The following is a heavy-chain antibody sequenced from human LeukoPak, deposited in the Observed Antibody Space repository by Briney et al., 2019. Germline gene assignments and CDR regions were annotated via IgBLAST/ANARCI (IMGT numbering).Heavy chain of an antibody. J-gene: IGHJ4*02. V-gene: IGHV3-23*01. CDR2: ISGSGGST. CDR1: GFTFSSYG. CDR3: AKATDDILTGYQYYFDY. Sequence: PGGSLRLSCAASGFTFSSYGMSWVRQAPGKGLEWVSAISGSGGSTYYADSVKGRFTISRDNSKNTLYLQMNSLRAEDTAVYYCAKATDDILTGYQYYFDYRGQGTLVTVSS. D-gene: IGHD3-9*01.